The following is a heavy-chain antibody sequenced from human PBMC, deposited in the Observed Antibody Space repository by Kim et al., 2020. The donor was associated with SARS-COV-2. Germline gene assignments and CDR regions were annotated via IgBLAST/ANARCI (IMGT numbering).Heavy chain of an antibody. CDR1: GFTFSSYG. V-gene: IGHV3-23*01. J-gene: IGHJ4*02. CDR3: AKRVFYSGGYFDY. D-gene: IGHD2-21*01. CDR2: ISGNGDRT. Sequence: GGSLRLSCAASGFTFSSYGMSWVRQAPGKGLEWVSAISGNGDRTNHADSVKGRFTIFRDNFENTLYLQMNSLRAEDTAVYYCAKRVFYSGGYFDYWGQGTLVTVSS.